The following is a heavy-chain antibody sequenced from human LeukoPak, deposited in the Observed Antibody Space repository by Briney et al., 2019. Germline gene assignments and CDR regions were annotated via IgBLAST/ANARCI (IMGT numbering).Heavy chain of an antibody. CDR2: IRYDGSNK. CDR3: AMDWGSPSDAFDI. V-gene: IGHV3-30*02. J-gene: IGHJ3*02. Sequence: GGSLRLSCAASGFTFSSYGMHWVRQAPGKGLEWAAFIRYDGSNKYYADSVKGRFTISRDNSKHTLYLQMNSLRPEDTAVYYCAMDWGSPSDAFDIWGQGTMVTVSS. CDR1: GFTFSSYG. D-gene: IGHD3-16*01.